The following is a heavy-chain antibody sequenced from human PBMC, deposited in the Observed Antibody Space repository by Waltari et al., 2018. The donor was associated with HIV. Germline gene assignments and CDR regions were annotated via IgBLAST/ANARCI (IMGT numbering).Heavy chain of an antibody. CDR3: ARGVNLRCTGDCYSAY. Sequence: EVHLVESGGGWVQPGRSLRPPCKAYGFNFGAYVVIWYGQAPGKGLEWVGFIRSKPYGGTREYAASVKGRFTISRDDSKNIAFLQMDSLKIEDTAVYYCARGVNLRCTGDCYSAYWGQGTLVTVSS. J-gene: IGHJ4*02. CDR2: IRSKPYGGTR. D-gene: IGHD2-21*02. V-gene: IGHV3-49*03. CDR1: GFNFGAYV.